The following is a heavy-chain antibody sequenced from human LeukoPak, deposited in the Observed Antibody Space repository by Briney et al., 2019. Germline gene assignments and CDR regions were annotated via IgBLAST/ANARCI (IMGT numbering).Heavy chain of an antibody. V-gene: IGHV3-23*01. CDR1: GFTFNKFA. CDR3: ARDRGYQLLSPHGMDV. Sequence: TGGPLRLSCATSGFTFNKFAMSWVRQAPGKGLEWVSGIIENGGETYYADSVRGRFTISRDNSKNTLYLQMNSLRAEDTAVYYCARDRGYQLLSPHGMDVWGQGTTVTVSS. J-gene: IGHJ6*02. D-gene: IGHD2-2*01. CDR2: IIENGGET.